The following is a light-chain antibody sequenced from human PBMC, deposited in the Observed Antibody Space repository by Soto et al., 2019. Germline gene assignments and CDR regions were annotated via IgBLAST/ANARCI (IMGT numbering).Light chain of an antibody. Sequence: EIVFTQSPCALALSPVEGATLSCRGSQSVSSSYLAWYQQKPGQAPRLLIYGASSRATGIPDRFSGSGSGTDFTLTISRLEPEDFAVYYCQQYGSSPSITFGQGTRLEIK. J-gene: IGKJ5*01. CDR1: QSVSSSY. V-gene: IGKV3-20*01. CDR3: QQYGSSPSIT. CDR2: GAS.